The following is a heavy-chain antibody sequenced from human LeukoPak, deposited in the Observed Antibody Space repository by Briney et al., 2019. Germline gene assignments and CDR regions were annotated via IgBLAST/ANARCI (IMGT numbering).Heavy chain of an antibody. Sequence: SETLSLTCTVSGGSISSGSYYWSWIRQPPGKGLEWIGEINHSGSTNYNPSLKSRVTISVDTSKNQFSLKLSSVTAADTAVYYCARGRRGYDFWSGYYTMYYFDYWGQGTLVTVSS. J-gene: IGHJ4*02. D-gene: IGHD3-3*01. V-gene: IGHV4-39*07. CDR3: ARGRRGYDFWSGYYTMYYFDY. CDR2: INHSGST. CDR1: GGSISSGSYY.